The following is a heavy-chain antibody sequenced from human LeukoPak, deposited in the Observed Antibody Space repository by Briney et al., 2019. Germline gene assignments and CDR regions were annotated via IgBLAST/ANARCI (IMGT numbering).Heavy chain of an antibody. Sequence: SETLSLTCTDSGGSISSSSYYWGWIRQPPGKGLEWIGSIYYSGSTYYNPSLKSRVTISVDTSKNQFSLKLSSVTAADTAVYYCATLGGSYSYYMDVWGKGTTVTVSS. CDR3: ATLGGSYSYYMDV. CDR2: IYYSGST. D-gene: IGHD1-26*01. J-gene: IGHJ6*03. V-gene: IGHV4-39*07. CDR1: GGSISSSSYY.